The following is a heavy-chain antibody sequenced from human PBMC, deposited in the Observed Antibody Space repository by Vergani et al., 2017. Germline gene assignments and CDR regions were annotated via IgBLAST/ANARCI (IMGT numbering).Heavy chain of an antibody. CDR3: ARSGSYRYYYGMDV. CDR1: GYTFTSYA. Sequence: QVQLVQSGAEVKKPGASVKVSCKASGYTFTSYAMHWVRQAPGQRLEWMGWINAGNGNTKYSQKFQGRVTITRDTSASTAYMELSSLRSEDTAVYYCARSGSYRYYYGMDVWGQGTTVTVSS. D-gene: IGHD3-10*01. V-gene: IGHV1-3*01. CDR2: INAGNGNT. J-gene: IGHJ6*02.